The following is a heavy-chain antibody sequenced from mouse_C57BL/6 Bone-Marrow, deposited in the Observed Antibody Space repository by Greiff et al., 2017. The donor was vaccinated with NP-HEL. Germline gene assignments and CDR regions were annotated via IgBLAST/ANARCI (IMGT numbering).Heavy chain of an antibody. Sequence: VQLQESGAELVRPGTSVKVSCKASGYAFTNYLIEWVKQRPGQGLEWIGVINPGSGGTNYNEKFKGKATLTADKSSSTAYMQLSSLTSEDSAVYFCARGVTTVVATGAMDYWGQGTSVTVSS. CDR1: GYAFTNYL. D-gene: IGHD1-1*01. J-gene: IGHJ4*01. CDR2: INPGSGGT. CDR3: ARGVTTVVATGAMDY. V-gene: IGHV1-54*01.